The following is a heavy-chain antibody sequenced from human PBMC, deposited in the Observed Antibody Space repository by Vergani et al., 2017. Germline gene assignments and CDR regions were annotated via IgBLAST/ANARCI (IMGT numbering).Heavy chain of an antibody. CDR3: ARGGYYGDYSVDY. V-gene: IGHV3-33*08. Sequence: VQLVESGGGVVQPGRSLRLSCAASGFTFSSYAMHWVRQAPGKGLEWVAVIWYDGSNKYYADSVKGRFTISRDNSKNTLYLQMNSLRAEDTAVYYCARGGYYGDYSVDYWGQGTLVTVSS. D-gene: IGHD4-17*01. CDR2: IWYDGSNK. CDR1: GFTFSSYA. J-gene: IGHJ4*02.